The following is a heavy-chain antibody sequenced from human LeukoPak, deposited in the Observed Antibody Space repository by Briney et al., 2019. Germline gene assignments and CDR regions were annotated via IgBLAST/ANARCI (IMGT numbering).Heavy chain of an antibody. V-gene: IGHV4-34*01. J-gene: IGHJ4*02. D-gene: IGHD1-26*01. Sequence: ETPSLTCAVYGGSFSGYYWGWICQPPGKGLEWIGEINRGGDTNYNPSLKSRVTISVDTSKNQFSLKLSSVTAADTAVYYCARGTYSRSYFNYRGAGNLGPVSS. CDR2: INRGGDT. CDR1: GGSFSGYY. CDR3: ARGTYSRSYFNY.